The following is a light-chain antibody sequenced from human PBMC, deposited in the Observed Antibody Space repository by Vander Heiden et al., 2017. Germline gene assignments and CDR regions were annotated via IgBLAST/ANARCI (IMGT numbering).Light chain of an antibody. Sequence: EVVMTQSPDTLSVSPGEIATLSCRASQSISRDLAWYQQKPGQPPKLLIYDTSDRAAGLPARFSGSGSGTEFTLTISSLQSEDFAVYSCQQYNYWPPSFGGGTKVEIK. CDR2: DTS. V-gene: IGKV3-15*01. CDR3: QQYNYWPPS. J-gene: IGKJ4*01. CDR1: QSISRD.